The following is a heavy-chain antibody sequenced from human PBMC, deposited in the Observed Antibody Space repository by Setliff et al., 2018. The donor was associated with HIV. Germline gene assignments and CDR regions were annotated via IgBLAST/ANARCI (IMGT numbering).Heavy chain of an antibody. J-gene: IGHJ4*02. V-gene: IGHV4-59*01. CDR3: AIPASSLAPN. Sequence: SETLSLTCTVSGVSISSYYWSWIRQAPGRGLEWIGYTHYSGTTYNPSLRSRVTMSVDTSKNQFSLRVSSVTAADTAVYYCAIPASSLAPNWGRGTQVTVSS. CDR2: THYSGT. CDR1: GVSISSYY.